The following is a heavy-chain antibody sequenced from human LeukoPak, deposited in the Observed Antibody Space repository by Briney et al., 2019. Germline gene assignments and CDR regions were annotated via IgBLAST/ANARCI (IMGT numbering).Heavy chain of an antibody. CDR3: ARLGFGELLTHIDY. CDR2: ISAYNGNT. Sequence: ASVKVSCKASGYTFTSYGINWVRQAPGQGLEWMGWISAYNGNTNYAQKLQGRVTMTTDTSTSTACMELRSLRSDDTAVYYCARLGFGELLTHIDYWGQGTLVTVSS. D-gene: IGHD3-10*01. CDR1: GYTFTSYG. J-gene: IGHJ4*02. V-gene: IGHV1-18*01.